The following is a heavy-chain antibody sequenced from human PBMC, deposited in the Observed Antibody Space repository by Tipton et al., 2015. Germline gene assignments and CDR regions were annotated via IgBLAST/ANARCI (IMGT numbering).Heavy chain of an antibody. CDR2: IRFDGSNT. D-gene: IGHD4-17*01. V-gene: IGHV3-30*02. CDR3: ASLRTTVTSYGAFDL. CDR1: GFTFRDYG. Sequence: SLRLSCAASGFTFRDYGMNWVRQAPGKGLEWVAFIRFDGSNTYYADSVRGRFTISRDNSKNALYLQMNSLRDEDTAVFYCASLRTTVTSYGAFDLWGPGTMVTVSS. J-gene: IGHJ3*01.